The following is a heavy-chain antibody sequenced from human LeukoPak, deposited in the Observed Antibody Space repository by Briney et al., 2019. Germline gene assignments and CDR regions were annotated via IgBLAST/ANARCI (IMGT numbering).Heavy chain of an antibody. CDR2: INHSGST. CDR3: ARESGGWPIDY. Sequence: PSETLSLTCAVYGGSFSGYYWSWIRQPPGKGLEWIGEINHSGSTNYNPSLKSRVTISVDTSKNQFSLKLSSVTAADTAVYYCARESGGWPIDYWGQGTLVTVSS. J-gene: IGHJ4*02. V-gene: IGHV4-34*01. D-gene: IGHD6-19*01. CDR1: GGSFSGYY.